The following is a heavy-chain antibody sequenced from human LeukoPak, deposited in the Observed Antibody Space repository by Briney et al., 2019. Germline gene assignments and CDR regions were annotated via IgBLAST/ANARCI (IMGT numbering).Heavy chain of an antibody. CDR1: GGSIVSDTYY. CDR3: ARGGAADSSAWYEVN. V-gene: IGHV4-61*02. D-gene: IGHD6-19*01. J-gene: IGHJ4*02. Sequence: SETLSLTCTVSGGSIVSDTYYWNWIRQPAGKGLEWIGRIYTSGSTNYNPSLKSRVTISVDTSRNQFSLELSSVTAADTAIYYCARGGAADSSAWYEVNWGRGTLVTVSS. CDR2: IYTSGST.